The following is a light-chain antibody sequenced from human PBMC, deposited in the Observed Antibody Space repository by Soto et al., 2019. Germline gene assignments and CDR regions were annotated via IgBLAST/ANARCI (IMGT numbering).Light chain of an antibody. CDR1: QTFSNSF. V-gene: IGKV3-20*01. CDR2: GGS. J-gene: IGKJ5*01. Sequence: EIVLTQSPGTLSLSPGERATLSCRASQTFSNSFLSWFQQIPGQAPRLLIYGGSSRATGIPVRFSGSGSGTDFTLTISRLEPEDFAVYYCQQYGSSPITFGQGTRLEIK. CDR3: QQYGSSPIT.